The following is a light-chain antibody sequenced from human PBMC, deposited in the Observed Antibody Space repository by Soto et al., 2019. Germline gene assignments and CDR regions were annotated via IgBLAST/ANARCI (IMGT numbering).Light chain of an antibody. CDR2: AAS. CDR1: QSVGSGY. J-gene: IGKJ1*01. Sequence: EIVLTQSPGTVSLSPGERATLSCRASQSVGSGYLAWYQQKPGQAPRLLIYAASSRATGIPDRFSGSGSGTGFSLTINGLEPEDFAVYYCQHYGGSPWTFGQGTKVEI. V-gene: IGKV3-20*01. CDR3: QHYGGSPWT.